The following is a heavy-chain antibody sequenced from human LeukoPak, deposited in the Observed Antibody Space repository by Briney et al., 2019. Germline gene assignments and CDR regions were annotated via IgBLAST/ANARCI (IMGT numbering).Heavy chain of an antibody. V-gene: IGHV3-53*01. J-gene: IGHJ5*02. CDR3: ANPLWQQPEHNWFDP. CDR2: IYSGGST. Sequence: PGGSLRLSCAASGFTVSSNYMSWVRQAPGKGLEWVSVIYSGGSTYYADSVKGRFTISRDNSKNTLYLQMNSLRAEDTAVYYCANPLWQQPEHNWFDPWGQGTLVTVSS. D-gene: IGHD6-13*01. CDR1: GFTVSSNY.